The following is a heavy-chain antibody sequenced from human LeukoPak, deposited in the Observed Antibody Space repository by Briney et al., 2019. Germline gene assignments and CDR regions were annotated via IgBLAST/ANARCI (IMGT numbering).Heavy chain of an antibody. D-gene: IGHD3-10*01. V-gene: IGHV3-30*03. CDR1: GFTFGSYD. J-gene: IGHJ6*04. Sequence: GTSLRLSCAASGFTFGSYDIHWIRQAPGKGLEWVALISYDGSHTHYGDSVRGRFTISRDNSKNTLSLQMNSLRPEDTAVYYCAREGSKIGSGRNRYYYTGMDVWGKGTTVTVSS. CDR2: ISYDGSHT. CDR3: AREGSKIGSGRNRYYYTGMDV.